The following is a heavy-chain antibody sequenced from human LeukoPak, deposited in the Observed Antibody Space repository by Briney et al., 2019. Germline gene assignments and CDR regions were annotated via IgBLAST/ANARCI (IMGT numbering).Heavy chain of an antibody. D-gene: IGHD5-12*01. Sequence: SETLSLTCTVSGGSISSYYWSWIRQPPGKGLEWIGYIYYSGSTYYNPSLKSRVTISVDTSKNQFSLKLSSVTAADTAVYYCATSPWRYHQFDYWGQGTLVTVSS. J-gene: IGHJ4*02. CDR3: ATSPWRYHQFDY. V-gene: IGHV4-59*06. CDR2: IYYSGST. CDR1: GGSISSYY.